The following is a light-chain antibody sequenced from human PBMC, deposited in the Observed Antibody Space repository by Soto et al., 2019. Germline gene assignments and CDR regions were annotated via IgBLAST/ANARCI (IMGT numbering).Light chain of an antibody. CDR2: DAS. Sequence: DIQLTPSPSSLSASVGVRVTITCQASQDSSNYLNWYQQKPGQAPKLRIYDASNLETGVPSRFSGSGSGTDFTFSISSLQPEDIATYYCQQFDDLPLTFGGGTKVEIK. V-gene: IGKV1-33*01. CDR3: QQFDDLPLT. CDR1: QDSSNY. J-gene: IGKJ4*01.